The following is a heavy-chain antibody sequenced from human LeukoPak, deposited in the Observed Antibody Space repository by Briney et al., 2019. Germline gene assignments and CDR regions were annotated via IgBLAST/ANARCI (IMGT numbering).Heavy chain of an antibody. CDR1: GFTFSSYW. Sequence: GGSLRLSCAASGFTFSSYWMSWVRQAPGKGLEWVANIKQDGSEKYYVDSVKGRFTISRDNAKNSLYLQMNSLRAEDTAVYYCAKEEGYYYDSGGYYVEYFQHWGQGTLVTVSS. CDR2: IKQDGSEK. J-gene: IGHJ1*01. CDR3: AKEEGYYYDSGGYYVEYFQH. V-gene: IGHV3-7*01. D-gene: IGHD3-22*01.